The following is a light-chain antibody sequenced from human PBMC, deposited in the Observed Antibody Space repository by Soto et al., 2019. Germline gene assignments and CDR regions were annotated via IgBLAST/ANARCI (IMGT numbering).Light chain of an antibody. Sequence: ATQMTQSPSSLSASVGDRITITCRASLDIGSDLSWYQQKPGKAPTLLIYAASNLQSGVPSRFRGSRSGTEFTLTVSSLQPEDFATYCCLQDHDDSWTFGQGTKVDIK. J-gene: IGKJ1*01. CDR2: AAS. CDR1: LDIGSD. CDR3: LQDHDDSWT. V-gene: IGKV1-6*01.